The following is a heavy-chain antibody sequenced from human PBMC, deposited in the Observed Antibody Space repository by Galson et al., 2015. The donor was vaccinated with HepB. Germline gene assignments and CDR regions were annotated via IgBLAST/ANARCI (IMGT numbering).Heavy chain of an antibody. D-gene: IGHD4-17*01. V-gene: IGHV1-3*01. CDR1: GYTFTSYA. CDR3: ARGHDREATVTTREYYYYGMDV. CDR2: INAGNGNT. J-gene: IGHJ6*02. Sequence: SVKVSCKASGYTFTSYAMHWVRQAPGQRLEWMGWINAGNGNTKYSQKFQGRVTITRDTSASTAYMELSSLRSEDTAVYYCARGHDREATVTTREYYYYGMDVWGQGTTVTVSS.